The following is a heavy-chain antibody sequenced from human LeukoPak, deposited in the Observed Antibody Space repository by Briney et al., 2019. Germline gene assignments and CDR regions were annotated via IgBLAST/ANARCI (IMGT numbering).Heavy chain of an antibody. J-gene: IGHJ6*03. CDR2: ITSGSSYI. CDR1: GFTFSSYN. V-gene: IGHV3-21*01. Sequence: GGSLRLSCAASGFTFSSYNMNWVRQAPGQGLEWVSSITSGSSYIYYADSVKGRFTISRDNAKSSLYLQMNSLRAEDTAVYHCAREPYSGSYGAYYYYYMDVWGKGTTVTISS. D-gene: IGHD1-26*01. CDR3: AREPYSGSYGAYYYYYMDV.